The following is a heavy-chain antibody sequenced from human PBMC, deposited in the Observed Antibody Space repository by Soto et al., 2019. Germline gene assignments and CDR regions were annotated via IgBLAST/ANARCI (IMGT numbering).Heavy chain of an antibody. V-gene: IGHV3-74*01. CDR1: GFAFGSYW. Sequence: VQLVESGGGLVQPGGSLRLSCAASGFAFGSYWMHWVRQAPGKGLVWVSRISQDGAIATQADSVKGRFTISRDNAKNILFLQMDSPRADETAVYYCLRDQRHWNEFADQWGQGTLVTVSS. J-gene: IGHJ4*02. CDR2: ISQDGAIA. D-gene: IGHD1-1*01. CDR3: LRDQRHWNEFADQ.